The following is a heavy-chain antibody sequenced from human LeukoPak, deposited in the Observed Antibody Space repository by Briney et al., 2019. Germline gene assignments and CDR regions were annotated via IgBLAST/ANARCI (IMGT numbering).Heavy chain of an antibody. Sequence: SETLSLTCAVYGGSFSGYYWSWIRQPPGKGLEWIGDINHSGSTNYNPSLKSRVTISVDTSKNQFSLKLSSVTAADTAVYYCARGRIVLMVYAQGGFDYWGQGTLVTVSS. D-gene: IGHD2-8*01. CDR2: INHSGST. J-gene: IGHJ4*02. CDR1: GGSFSGYY. V-gene: IGHV4-34*01. CDR3: ARGRIVLMVYAQGGFDY.